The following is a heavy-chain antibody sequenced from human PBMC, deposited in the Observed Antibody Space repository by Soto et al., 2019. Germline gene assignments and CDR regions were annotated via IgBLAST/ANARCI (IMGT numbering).Heavy chain of an antibody. Sequence: SETLSLTCTVSGGSISSYYWSWIRQPPGKGLEWIGYIYYSGSTNYNPSLKSRVTISVDTSKNQFSLKLSSVTAADTAVYYCARLAVGYAFWTSDYYYYYGMDVWGQGTTVTVSS. V-gene: IGHV4-59*12. J-gene: IGHJ6*02. CDR3: ARLAVGYAFWTSDYYYYYGMDV. CDR1: GGSISSYY. CDR2: IYYSGST. D-gene: IGHD3-3*01.